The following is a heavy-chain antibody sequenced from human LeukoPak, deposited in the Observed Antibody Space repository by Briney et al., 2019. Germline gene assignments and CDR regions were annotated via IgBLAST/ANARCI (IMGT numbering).Heavy chain of an antibody. V-gene: IGHV4-59*01. CDR2: IYYSGST. Sequence: PSETLSLTCTVSGGSISSYYWSWIRQPPGKGLEWIGYIYYSGSTNYNPSLKSRVTISVDTSKNQFSLKLSSVTAADTAVYYCARSYYYDSSGYYYFDYWGQGTLVTVFS. J-gene: IGHJ4*02. D-gene: IGHD3-22*01. CDR3: ARSYYYDSSGYYYFDY. CDR1: GGSISSYY.